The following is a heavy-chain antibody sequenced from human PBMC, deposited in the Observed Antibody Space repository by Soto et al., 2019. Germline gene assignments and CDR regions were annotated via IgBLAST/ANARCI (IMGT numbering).Heavy chain of an antibody. Sequence: QVQLVQSGAEVKKPGASVKVSCKASGYTFTSYGISWVRQAPGQGLEWMGWISAYNGNTNYAQKLQGRVTMTTDTPTSRAYMELRSLRSDDTAVYYCARGIPLLNQYYYAPLAFDIWGQGTMVTVSS. V-gene: IGHV1-18*01. CDR1: GYTFTSYG. J-gene: IGHJ3*02. CDR2: ISAYNGNT. D-gene: IGHD3-10*01. CDR3: ARGIPLLNQYYYAPLAFDI.